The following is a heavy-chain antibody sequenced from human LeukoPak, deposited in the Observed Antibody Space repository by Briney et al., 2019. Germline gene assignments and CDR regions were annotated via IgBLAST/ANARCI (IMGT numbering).Heavy chain of an antibody. V-gene: IGHV3-23*01. J-gene: IGHJ4*02. D-gene: IGHD6-19*01. Sequence: PGGSLRLSCAASGFTFSSYAMSWVRQAPGKGLEWVSAISGSGGSTYYADSVKGRFTISRDNAKNSLYLQMNSLRAEDTAVYYCARGSGWYVGWGQGTLVTVSS. CDR3: ARGSGWYVG. CDR1: GFTFSSYA. CDR2: ISGSGGST.